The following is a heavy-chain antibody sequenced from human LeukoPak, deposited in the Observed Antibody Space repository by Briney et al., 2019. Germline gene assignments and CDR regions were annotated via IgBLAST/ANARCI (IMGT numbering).Heavy chain of an antibody. CDR1: GGSISTYS. CDR2: ISYSGST. V-gene: IGHV4-59*01. Sequence: ASETLSLTCTVSGGSISTYSWNWIRQPPGKGLEWIGYISYSGSTDYNPSLQSRVTIPVDTSKHQFSLKLSSLIAADTAVYYCARGLYDTSGYYLSYFDYWGQGTLVTVSS. J-gene: IGHJ4*02. CDR3: ARGLYDTSGYYLSYFDY. D-gene: IGHD3-22*01.